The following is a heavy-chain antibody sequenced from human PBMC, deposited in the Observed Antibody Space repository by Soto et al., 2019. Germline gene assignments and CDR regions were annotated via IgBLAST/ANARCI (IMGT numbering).Heavy chain of an antibody. CDR1: GCRFIAYD. J-gene: IGHJ5*02. CDR2: ITPDGTSI. V-gene: IGHV3-74*01. D-gene: IGHD3-22*01. Sequence: PVGSLRLCCAASGCRFIAYDRRWVLHGPGKGLVWVARITPDGTSIWYAGSVRGRFTVSRDNAKKTLFLQMNSVRAKDLCYYYSGRGWYIRHWFDPWGQGTLVTVSS. CDR3: GRGWYIRHWFDP.